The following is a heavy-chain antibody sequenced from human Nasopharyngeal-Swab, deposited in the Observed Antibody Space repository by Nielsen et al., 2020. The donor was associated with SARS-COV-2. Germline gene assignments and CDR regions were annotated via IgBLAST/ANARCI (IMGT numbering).Heavy chain of an antibody. J-gene: IGHJ6*02. CDR3: ARGATIFGVVAYGMDA. CDR1: GGSISSGGYY. D-gene: IGHD3-3*01. Sequence: SETLSLTCTVSGGSISSGGYYWSWIRQHPGKGLEWIGYIYYSGSTYYNPSLKSRVTISVDTSKNQFSLKLSSVTAADTAVYYCARGATIFGVVAYGMDAWGQGTTVTVSS. CDR2: IYYSGST. V-gene: IGHV4-31*03.